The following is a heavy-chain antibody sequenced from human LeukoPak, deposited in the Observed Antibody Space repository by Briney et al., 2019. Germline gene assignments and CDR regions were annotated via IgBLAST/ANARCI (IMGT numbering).Heavy chain of an antibody. CDR1: GFTFSSYG. D-gene: IGHD6-19*01. Sequence: GGSLRLSCAASGFTFSSYGMHWVRQAPGKGLEWVAVISYDGSNKYYADSVKGRFTISRDNPKNTLYLQMNSLRAEDTALYYCAMESRIAVAAIDYWGQGTLVTVSS. CDR2: ISYDGSNK. J-gene: IGHJ4*02. CDR3: AMESRIAVAAIDY. V-gene: IGHV3-30*03.